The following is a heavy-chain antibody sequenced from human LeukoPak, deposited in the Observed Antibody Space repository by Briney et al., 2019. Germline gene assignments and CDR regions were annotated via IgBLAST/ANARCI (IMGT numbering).Heavy chain of an antibody. V-gene: IGHV4-59*08. D-gene: IGHD6-19*01. CDR3: ARSRRGSGWYYY. CDR2: ICYSGST. Sequence: SETLSLTCTVSGGSISSYYWSWIRQPPGKGLEWIGYICYSGSTNYNPSLKSRVTISVDTSKNQFSLKLSSVTAADTAVYYCARSRRGSGWYYYWGQGTLVTVSS. CDR1: GGSISSYY. J-gene: IGHJ4*02.